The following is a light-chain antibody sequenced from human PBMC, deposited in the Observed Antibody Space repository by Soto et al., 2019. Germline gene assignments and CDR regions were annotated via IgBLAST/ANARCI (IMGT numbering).Light chain of an antibody. CDR1: QSITRF. Sequence: DIQMTQSPSSLSACVGDRVTITCRASQSITRFLNWYQQKPGKAPRLLIYAASSLQTGVPSRFSGSGSGTDFTLTISSLQPEDFENYYCQQNYSPPPITFGQGTRLEIK. CDR2: AAS. V-gene: IGKV1-39*01. J-gene: IGKJ5*01. CDR3: QQNYSPPPIT.